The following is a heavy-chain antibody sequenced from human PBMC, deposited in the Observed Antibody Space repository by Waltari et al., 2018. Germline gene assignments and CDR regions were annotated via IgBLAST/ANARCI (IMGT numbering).Heavy chain of an antibody. CDR1: GGSFSGYY. V-gene: IGHV4-34*01. D-gene: IGHD3-10*01. CDR2: INHSGST. CDR3: ARGPIRGVIMTLYNWFDP. Sequence: QVQLQQWGAGLLKPSETLSLTCAVYGGSFSGYYWSWIRQPPGRGLEWIGEINHSGSTNYNPSLKSRVTISVDTSKNQFSLKRSSVTAADTAVYYCARGPIRGVIMTLYNWFDPWGQGTLVTVSS. J-gene: IGHJ5*02.